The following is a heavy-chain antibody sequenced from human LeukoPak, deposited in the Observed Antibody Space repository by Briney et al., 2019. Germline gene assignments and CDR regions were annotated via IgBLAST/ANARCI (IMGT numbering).Heavy chain of an antibody. J-gene: IGHJ6*01. V-gene: IGHV4-34*01. CDR2: INHSGST. CDR3: ARETEKQWQY. Sequence: SETLSLTCVVYGGSFSGYYWTWIRQPPGKGLEWIGEINHSGSTNYNPSLKSRVTISVDTSKNQFSLRLSSVTAADTAVYYCARETEKQWQYWGQGTTVTVSS. CDR1: GGSFSGYY. D-gene: IGHD6-19*01.